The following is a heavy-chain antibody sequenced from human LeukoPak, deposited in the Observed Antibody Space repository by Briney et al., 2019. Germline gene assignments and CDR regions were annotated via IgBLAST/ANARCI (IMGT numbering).Heavy chain of an antibody. V-gene: IGHV3-30-3*01. CDR2: ISYDGNNK. CDR3: ARGPTTVVAPGFDY. D-gene: IGHD4-23*01. CDR1: GFTFSSYA. Sequence: GRSLRLSCAASGFTFSSYAMHWVRQAPGKGLEWVAGISYDGNNKYYADSVKGRFTISRDNSKNTLYLQMNSLRTEDTAVFYCARGPTTVVAPGFDYWGQGTLVTVSS. J-gene: IGHJ4*02.